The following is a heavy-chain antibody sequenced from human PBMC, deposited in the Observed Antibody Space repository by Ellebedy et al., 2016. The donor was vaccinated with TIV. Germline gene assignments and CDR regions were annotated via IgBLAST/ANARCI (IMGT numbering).Heavy chain of an antibody. CDR2: IGTAGDT. J-gene: IGHJ4*03. V-gene: IGHV3-13*01. CDR3: ARVRFGDTAVDY. CDR1: GFTFSSYE. D-gene: IGHD2-21*01. Sequence: GGSLRLSCAASGFTFSSYEMHWVRQGTGKGLEWVSAIGTAGDTYYPGSVKGRFTISRENAKNALYLQITSLRAEDTAVYYCARVRFGDTAVDYWGQGTLVTVSS.